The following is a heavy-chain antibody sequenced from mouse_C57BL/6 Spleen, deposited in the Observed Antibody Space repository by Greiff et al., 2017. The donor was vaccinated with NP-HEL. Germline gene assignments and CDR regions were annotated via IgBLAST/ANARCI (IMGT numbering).Heavy chain of an antibody. J-gene: IGHJ2*01. CDR2: IDPSDSYT. CDR1: GYTFTSYW. Sequence: QVQLQQPGAELVKPGASVKLSCKASGYTFTSYWMQWVKQRPGQGLEWIGEIDPSDSYTNYNQKFKGKATLTVDTSSSTAYMQLSSLTSEDSAVYYCAGGGYYILLDYWGQGTTLTVSS. CDR3: AGGGYYILLDY. D-gene: IGHD2-3*01. V-gene: IGHV1-50*01.